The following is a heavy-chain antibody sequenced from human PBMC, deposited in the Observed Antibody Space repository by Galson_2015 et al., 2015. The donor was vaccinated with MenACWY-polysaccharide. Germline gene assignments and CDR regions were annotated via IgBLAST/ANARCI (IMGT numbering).Heavy chain of an antibody. CDR2: INAGNGNT. CDR1: GYTFTSYA. D-gene: IGHD3-10*01. V-gene: IGHV1-3*01. J-gene: IGHJ4*02. Sequence: SVKVSCKASGYTFTSYAMHWVRQAPGQRLEWMGWINAGNGNTKYSQKFQGRVTITRDTSASTAYMELSSLRSEDTAVYYCAREVRALRSMVRGVISDYWGQGTLVTVSS. CDR3: AREVRALRSMVRGVISDY.